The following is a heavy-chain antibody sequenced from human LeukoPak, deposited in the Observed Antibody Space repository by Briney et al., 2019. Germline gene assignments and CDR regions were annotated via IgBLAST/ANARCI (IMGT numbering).Heavy chain of an antibody. CDR1: GGSISSYY. D-gene: IGHD3-16*01. V-gene: IGHV4-4*07. J-gene: IGHJ4*02. Sequence: PSETLSLTCTVSGGSISSYYWSWIRQPAGKGLEWIGRIYTSGSTYYNPSLKSRVTISVDTSKNQFSLKVSSVTAADTAVYYCATPASGLREAPLDYWGQGTLVTVSS. CDR2: IYTSGST. CDR3: ATPASGLREAPLDY.